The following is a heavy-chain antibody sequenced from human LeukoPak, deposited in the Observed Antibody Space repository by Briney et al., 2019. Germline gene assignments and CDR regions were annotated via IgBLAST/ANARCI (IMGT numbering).Heavy chain of an antibody. Sequence: PSETLSLTCTVSGGSISSYYWSWIRQPAGKGLEWIGRIYTSGSTNYNPSLKSRVTMSVDTSKNQFSLKLSSVTAADTAVYYCARVGRYYYDSSGYYSYFDYWGQGTLVTVSS. CDR1: GGSISSYY. CDR3: ARVGRYYYDSSGYYSYFDY. V-gene: IGHV4-4*07. D-gene: IGHD3-22*01. CDR2: IYTSGST. J-gene: IGHJ4*02.